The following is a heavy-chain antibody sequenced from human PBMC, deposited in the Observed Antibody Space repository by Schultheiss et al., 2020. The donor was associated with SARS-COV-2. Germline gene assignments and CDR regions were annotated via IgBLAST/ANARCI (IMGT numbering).Heavy chain of an antibody. Sequence: GGSLRLSCAASGFTVSSNYMSWVRQAPGKGLEWVSVIYSGGSTYYADSVKGRFTISRDNSKNTLYLQMNSLRAEDTAVYYCARAPRGSWYSFDSWGQGTLVTVSS. J-gene: IGHJ4*02. V-gene: IGHV3-66*01. CDR3: ARAPRGSWYSFDS. D-gene: IGHD6-13*01. CDR2: IYSGGST. CDR1: GFTVSSNY.